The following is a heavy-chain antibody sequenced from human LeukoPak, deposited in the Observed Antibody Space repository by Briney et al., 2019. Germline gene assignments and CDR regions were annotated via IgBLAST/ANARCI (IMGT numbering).Heavy chain of an antibody. CDR2: ISAYNGNT. D-gene: IGHD3-22*01. CDR3: ARSTLDYYDSRGYYDDY. V-gene: IGHV1-18*01. Sequence: ASVKVSCKASGYTFTSYGISWVRQAPGQGLEWMGWISAYNGNTNYAQKLQGRVTMTTDTSTSTAYMELRSLRSNDTAVYYCARSTLDYYDSRGYYDDYWGQGTLVTVSS. J-gene: IGHJ4*02. CDR1: GYTFTSYG.